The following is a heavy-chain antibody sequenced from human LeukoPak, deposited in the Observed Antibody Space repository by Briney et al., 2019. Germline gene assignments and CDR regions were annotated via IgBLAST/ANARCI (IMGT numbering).Heavy chain of an antibody. J-gene: IGHJ6*03. CDR3: ARGGVWDDYIWGSYRYYYYMDV. V-gene: IGHV1-2*02. CDR1: GYTFTGYY. D-gene: IGHD3-16*02. Sequence: GASVKVSCKASGYTFTGYYLFWVRQAPGQGLEWMGWINPNTGDTKYGQKFQGRVTLTRDTSIRTTYMELSRLRSDDTAVYYCARGGVWDDYIWGSYRYYYYMDVWGKGTTVTVSS. CDR2: INPNTGDT.